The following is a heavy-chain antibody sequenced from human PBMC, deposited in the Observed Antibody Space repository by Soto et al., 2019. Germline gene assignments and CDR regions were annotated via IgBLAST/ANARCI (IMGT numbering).Heavy chain of an antibody. J-gene: IGHJ6*02. D-gene: IGHD5-18*01. Sequence: PGGSLRLSCATSGFTFRRYGMHWARQAPGKGLEWVAGIWYDGTNRYYAGSVKGRFTISRDNSKNTLSLQMNNLRGEDTAVYYCARALDLDTVMITFKTYYHYGMDVWGQGTTVTVSS. CDR3: ARALDLDTVMITFKTYYHYGMDV. CDR1: GFTFRRYG. V-gene: IGHV3-33*01. CDR2: IWYDGTNR.